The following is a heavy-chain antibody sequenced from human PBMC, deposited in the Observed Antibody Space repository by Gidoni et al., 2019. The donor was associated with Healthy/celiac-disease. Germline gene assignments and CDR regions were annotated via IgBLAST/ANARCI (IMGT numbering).Heavy chain of an antibody. CDR3: ARGSSFWSGYCFDY. CDR1: GGSFSGYY. J-gene: IGHJ4*02. Sequence: QVQLQQWGAGLLKPSETLSLTCAVYGGSFSGYYWSWIRQPPGKGLEWIGEINHSGSTNYNPSLKSRVTISVDTSKNQFSLKLSSVTAADTAVYYCARGSSFWSGYCFDYWGQGTLVTVSS. CDR2: INHSGST. D-gene: IGHD3-3*01. V-gene: IGHV4-34*01.